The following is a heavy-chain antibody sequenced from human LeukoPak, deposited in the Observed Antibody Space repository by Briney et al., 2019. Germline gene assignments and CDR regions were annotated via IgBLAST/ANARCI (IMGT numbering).Heavy chain of an antibody. D-gene: IGHD3-16*01. Sequence: PSETLSLTSAAYGGSFCDYNWRWIRQPPGKGLEWIGEVNHSGSTNYNPSLKSRVTMSVDTSMNQFSLKLSSVTAADTAVYYCARGHNWYYMYGCGKGTTVTVSS. CDR3: ARGHNWYYMYG. CDR2: VNHSGST. V-gene: IGHV4-34*01. CDR1: GGSFCDYN. J-gene: IGHJ6*03.